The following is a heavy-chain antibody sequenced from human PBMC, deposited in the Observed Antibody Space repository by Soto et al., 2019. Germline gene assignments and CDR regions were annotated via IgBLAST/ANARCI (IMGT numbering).Heavy chain of an antibody. J-gene: IGHJ4*02. D-gene: IGHD3-22*01. CDR1: GFTFTSSA. Sequence: GASVKVSCKASGFTFTSSAVQWVRQARGQSLEWIGWIVVGSGNTNYAQKFQERVTITRDMSTSTAYMELSSLRSEDTAVYYCAAGGYYDSSGVYWGQGTLVTVSS. CDR2: IVVGSGNT. CDR3: AAGGYYDSSGVY. V-gene: IGHV1-58*01.